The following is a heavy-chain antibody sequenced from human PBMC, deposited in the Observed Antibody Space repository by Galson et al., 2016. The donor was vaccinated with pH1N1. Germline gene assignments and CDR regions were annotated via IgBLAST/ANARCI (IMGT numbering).Heavy chain of an antibody. V-gene: IGHV3-23*01. CDR1: GFTFSKYA. J-gene: IGHJ4*02. CDR2: ISGSGSNA. CDR3: AKGDYRDSSGYSLFDS. D-gene: IGHD3-22*01. Sequence: SLRLSCAAAGFTFSKYAMTWVRQAPGKGLEWVSVISGSGSNAYYADSVKGRFTIFRDNSKDALYLQMNSLRAEDTAVYYCAKGDYRDSSGYSLFDSWGQGTLVAVSS.